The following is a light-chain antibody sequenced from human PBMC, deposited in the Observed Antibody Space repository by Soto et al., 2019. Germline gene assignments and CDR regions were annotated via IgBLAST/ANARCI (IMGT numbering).Light chain of an antibody. Sequence: DIQMTQSPSTLSASVGDRVTITCRASQSISSWLAWYQQKPGKAPKLLIYDASSLESGVPARFSGSGSGTELTLTISSLQSDDFAVYHCQQYNNWPPTFGHGTRLEIK. CDR2: DAS. CDR1: QSISSW. V-gene: IGKV1-5*01. CDR3: QQYNNWPPT. J-gene: IGKJ5*01.